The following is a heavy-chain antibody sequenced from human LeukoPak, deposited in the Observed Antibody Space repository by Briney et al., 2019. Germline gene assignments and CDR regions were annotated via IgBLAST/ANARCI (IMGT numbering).Heavy chain of an antibody. J-gene: IGHJ6*02. CDR3: ARGAIFGVTIRGYGMDV. V-gene: IGHV1-8*01. CDR2: MNPNSGGT. D-gene: IGHD3-3*01. Sequence: GASVKVSCKASGYTLTIYDINWVRQAPGQGLEWVGWMNPNSGGTVYAQNFQGRVTMTRDTSIGTAYMELNSLRSEDTAVYYCARGAIFGVTIRGYGMDVWGQGTTVTVSS. CDR1: GYTLTIYD.